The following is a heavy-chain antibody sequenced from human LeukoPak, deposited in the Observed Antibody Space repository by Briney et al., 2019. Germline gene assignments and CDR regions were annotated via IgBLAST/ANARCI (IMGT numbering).Heavy chain of an antibody. CDR3: AKDIIAAREYYYYGMDV. J-gene: IGHJ6*02. CDR2: ISGSGGST. Sequence: GGSLRLSCAASGFTFSSYAMSWVRQAPGKGLEWVSAISGSGGSTYYADSVKGRFTISRDNSKNTLYLQMNSLRAEDTAVYYCAKDIIAAREYYYYGMDVWGQGTTVTVSS. D-gene: IGHD6-13*01. V-gene: IGHV3-23*01. CDR1: GFTFSSYA.